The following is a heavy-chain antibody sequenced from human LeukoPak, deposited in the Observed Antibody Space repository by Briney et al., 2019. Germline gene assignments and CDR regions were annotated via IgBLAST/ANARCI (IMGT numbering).Heavy chain of an antibody. CDR3: AADSSGYYYYFQH. Sequence: SQTLSLTCAVSGGSISSGGYSWSWIRQPPGKGLEWIGYIYHSGSTYYNPSLKSRVTISVDRSKNQFSLKLSSVTAADAAVYYCAADSSGYYYYFQHWGQGTLVTVSS. V-gene: IGHV4-30-2*01. CDR2: IYHSGST. D-gene: IGHD3-22*01. J-gene: IGHJ1*01. CDR1: GGSISSGGYS.